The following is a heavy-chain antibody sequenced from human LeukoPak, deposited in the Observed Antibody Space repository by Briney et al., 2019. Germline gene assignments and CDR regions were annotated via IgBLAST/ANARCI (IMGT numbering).Heavy chain of an antibody. J-gene: IGHJ6*03. Sequence: ASVKVSCKASGYTFTGYYMHWVRQAPGQGLEWMGWINPNSGGTNYAQKLQGRVTMTTDTSTSTAYMELRSLRSDDTAVYYCARAPLYDYGDYVSAYYYYMDVWGKRTTVTVSS. D-gene: IGHD4-17*01. CDR3: ARAPLYDYGDYVSAYYYYMDV. CDR2: INPNSGGT. CDR1: GYTFTGYY. V-gene: IGHV1-2*02.